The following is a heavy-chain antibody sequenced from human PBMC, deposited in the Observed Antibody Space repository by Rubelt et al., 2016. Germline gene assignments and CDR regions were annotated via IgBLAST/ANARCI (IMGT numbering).Heavy chain of an antibody. V-gene: IGHV3-74*01. D-gene: IGHD1-26*01. J-gene: IGHJ4*02. CDR3: ARDPVGEWPDY. CDR1: GFTFSSYW. Sequence: GFTFSSYWMHWVRQAPGKGLVWVSRINSDGSSTSYADSVKGRFTISRDNAKNTLYLQMNSLRAEDTAVYYCARDPVGEWPDYWGQGTLVTVSS. CDR2: INSDGSST.